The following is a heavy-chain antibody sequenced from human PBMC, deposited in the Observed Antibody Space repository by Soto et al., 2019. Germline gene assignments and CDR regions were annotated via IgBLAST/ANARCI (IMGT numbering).Heavy chain of an antibody. Sequence: QVQLVQSGAEVKKPGSSVKVSCKASGGTFSSYVISWVRQAPGQGLEWMGGIIPIFGTANYAQKFQGRVTITADKSTSTAYMELSSLRSEDTAVYYCARGIVVVPAAPTYYGMDVWGQGTTVTVSS. CDR2: IIPIFGTA. J-gene: IGHJ6*02. D-gene: IGHD2-2*01. CDR1: GGTFSSYV. V-gene: IGHV1-69*06. CDR3: ARGIVVVPAAPTYYGMDV.